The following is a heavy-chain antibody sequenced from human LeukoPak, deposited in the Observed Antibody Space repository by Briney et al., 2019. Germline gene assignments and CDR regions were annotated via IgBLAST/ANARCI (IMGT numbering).Heavy chain of an antibody. J-gene: IGHJ4*02. Sequence: GGSLRLSCVASGFTFPNYAMRWVRQAPGKGLEWVSGINAGGRYSYYADSVKGRFTISRDNSKNTLYLQMNSLRVEDTAVYYCGKELDYGDYLDYWGQGTLVTVSS. D-gene: IGHD4-17*01. CDR1: GFTFPNYA. CDR3: GKELDYGDYLDY. V-gene: IGHV3-23*01. CDR2: INAGGRYS.